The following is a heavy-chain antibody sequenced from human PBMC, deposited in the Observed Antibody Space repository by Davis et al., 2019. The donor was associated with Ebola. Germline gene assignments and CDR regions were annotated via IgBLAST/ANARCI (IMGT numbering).Heavy chain of an antibody. Sequence: GESLKISCAASGFTVSSNYMSWVRQAPGKGLEWVSVIYSGGSTYYADSVKGRFTISRDNAKNSLYLQMNSLRAEDTAVYYCARGTYYYDSSGYYSFDYWGQGTLVTVSS. CDR2: IYSGGST. CDR3: ARGTYYYDSSGYYSFDY. CDR1: GFTVSSNY. D-gene: IGHD3-22*01. J-gene: IGHJ4*02. V-gene: IGHV3-53*01.